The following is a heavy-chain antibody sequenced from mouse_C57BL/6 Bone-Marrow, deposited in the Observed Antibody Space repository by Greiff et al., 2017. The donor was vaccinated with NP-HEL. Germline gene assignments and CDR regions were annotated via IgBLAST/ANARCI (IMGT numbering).Heavy chain of an antibody. V-gene: IGHV2-2*01. CDR3: ARLANWDLYYAMDY. J-gene: IGHJ4*01. CDR2: IWSGGST. Sequence: VKVVESGPGLVQPSQSLSITCTVSGFSLTSYGVHWVRQSPGKGLEWLGVIWSGGSTDYNAAFISRLSISKDNSKSQVFFKMNSLQADDTAIYYCARLANWDLYYAMDYWGQGTSVTVSS. CDR1: GFSLTSYG. D-gene: IGHD4-1*01.